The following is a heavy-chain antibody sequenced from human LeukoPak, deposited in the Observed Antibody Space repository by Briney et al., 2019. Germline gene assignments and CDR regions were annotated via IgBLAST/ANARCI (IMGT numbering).Heavy chain of an antibody. CDR3: ARDRVNWNDGVDY. D-gene: IGHD1-20*01. V-gene: IGHV3-48*01. J-gene: IGHJ4*02. Sequence: PGGSLRLSCAASGFTFSDYNMNWVRQAPRKGLEWVSYISSGSATIYYADSVKGRFTISRDNAKNSLYLQMNSLRAEDTAVYYCARDRVNWNDGVDYWGQGTLVTVSS. CDR2: ISSGSATI. CDR1: GFTFSDYN.